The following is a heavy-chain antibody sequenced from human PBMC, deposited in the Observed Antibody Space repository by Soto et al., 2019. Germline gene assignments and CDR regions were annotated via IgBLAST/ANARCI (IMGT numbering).Heavy chain of an antibody. J-gene: IGHJ5*02. Sequence: PSDTLSLTCTVSGGSINSGGYYWTWIRQHPEKGLEWLGNIDHSGTTYYNPSLRSRLSMSLDTSQNHFSLQVTSMTAADTAVYFCGRGRGYSYKNYFDRWGQGSLVTVSA. D-gene: IGHD5-18*01. CDR2: IDHSGTT. CDR3: GRGRGYSYKNYFDR. V-gene: IGHV4-31*03. CDR1: GGSINSGGYY.